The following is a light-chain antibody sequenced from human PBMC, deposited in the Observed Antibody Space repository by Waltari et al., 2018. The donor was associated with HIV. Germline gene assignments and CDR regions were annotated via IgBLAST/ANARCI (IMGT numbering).Light chain of an antibody. Sequence: DIQMTRSLSTLSPSVRDKIILTCRASQSISNWLAWFQQKPGKAPKLLIYKASNLESGVPSRFSGSGSGTEFTLTINSLQPDDFATYFCQQYSSDPLTFGRGTRVEVK. CDR2: KAS. CDR3: QQYSSDPLT. CDR1: QSISNW. V-gene: IGKV1-5*03. J-gene: IGKJ4*01.